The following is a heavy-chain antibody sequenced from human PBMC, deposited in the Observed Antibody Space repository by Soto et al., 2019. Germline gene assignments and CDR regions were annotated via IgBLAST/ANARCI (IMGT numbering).Heavy chain of an antibody. Sequence: SVKVSCKASGGTFSRYAISWVRQAPGQGLEWMGGIIPIFGTANYAQKFQGRVTITADESTSTAYMELSSLRSEDTAVYYCARDRGYSYVNYYYYGMDVWGQGTTVTVSS. D-gene: IGHD5-18*01. CDR2: IIPIFGTA. J-gene: IGHJ6*02. CDR3: ARDRGYSYVNYYYYGMDV. V-gene: IGHV1-69*13. CDR1: GGTFSRYA.